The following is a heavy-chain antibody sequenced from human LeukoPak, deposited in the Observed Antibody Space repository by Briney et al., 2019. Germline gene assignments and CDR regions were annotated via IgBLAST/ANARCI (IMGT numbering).Heavy chain of an antibody. CDR3: AKDLDRGVIGGFDT. Sequence: SESLSLTCTVSAASTSAYCWGWIRQLPGGGREWIGYIYHTDNTKYSPSLKTRATISMATPKNQFSLKLTSVTAADTAVYYCAKDLDRGVIGGFDTWGQGTLVTVYS. D-gene: IGHD3-10*01. J-gene: IGHJ5*02. CDR2: IYHTDNT. CDR1: AASTSAYC. V-gene: IGHV4-59*01.